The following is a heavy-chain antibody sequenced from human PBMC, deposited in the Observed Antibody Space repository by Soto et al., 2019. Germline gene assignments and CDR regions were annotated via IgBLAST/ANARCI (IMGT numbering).Heavy chain of an antibody. CDR1: GFTVSSNY. CDR3: ARSYCSSTSCYLAPFDY. CDR2: IYSGGST. D-gene: IGHD2-2*01. J-gene: IGHJ4*02. Sequence: GGSLRLSCAASGFTVSSNYMSWVRQAPGKGLEWVSVIYSGGSTYCADSVKGRFTISRDNSKNTLYLQMNSLRAEDTAVYYCARSYCSSTSCYLAPFDYWGQGTLVTVSS. V-gene: IGHV3-66*01.